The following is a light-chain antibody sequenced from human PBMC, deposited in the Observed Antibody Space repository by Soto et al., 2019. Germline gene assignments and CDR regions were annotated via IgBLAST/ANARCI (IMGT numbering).Light chain of an antibody. V-gene: IGKV3-11*01. CDR2: DAS. CDR3: QQRSNWPPLT. J-gene: IGKJ4*01. Sequence: EIVLTQSPATLSLSPGERATLSGRASQSVSSYLAWYQKKHGQDPSLLIYDASTRATGTPARFSGSGSGTDFNLTISSLEPEDCAVSYFQQRSNWPPLTFGGGTKVEIK. CDR1: QSVSSY.